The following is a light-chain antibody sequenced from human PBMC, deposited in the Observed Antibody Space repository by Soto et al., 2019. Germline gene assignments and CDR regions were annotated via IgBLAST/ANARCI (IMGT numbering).Light chain of an antibody. J-gene: IGKJ1*01. CDR1: QSVSSN. V-gene: IGKV3-15*01. CDR2: GAS. Sequence: DIVMTQSPATLSVSPGERATLSCRASQSVSSNLAWYQQKPGQAPRLLIYGASTRATGIPARFSGSGSGTEFTLTISSLQSEDFAVYYCQQYNNWPPWTFGQETKVDTK. CDR3: QQYNNWPPWT.